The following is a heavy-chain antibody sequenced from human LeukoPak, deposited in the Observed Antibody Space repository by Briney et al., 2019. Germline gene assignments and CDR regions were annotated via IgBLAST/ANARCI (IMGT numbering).Heavy chain of an antibody. CDR1: GGSISPHY. V-gene: IGHV4-59*08. J-gene: IGHJ4*02. Sequence: SETLSLTCTVSGGSISPHYWNWIRRPPGEGLERIGYIYYTGATNYNPSPKSRVIISVDTSKNQFSLDLTSVTAADTAVYYCARHLKRKDYGDYGPCFDSWGQGTLVTVSS. CDR2: IYYTGAT. D-gene: IGHD4-17*01. CDR3: ARHLKRKDYGDYGPCFDS.